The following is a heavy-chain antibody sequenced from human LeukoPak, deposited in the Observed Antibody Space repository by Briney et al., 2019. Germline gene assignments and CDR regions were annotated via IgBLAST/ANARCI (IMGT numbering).Heavy chain of an antibody. Sequence: PGGSLRLSCAASGFTFSSYSMNWVRQAPGKGREWVSSISSSSSYIYYADSVKGRFTISRDNAKNSLYLQMNSLRAEDTAVYYCARATVTTIPLHYYGMDVWGKGTTVTVSS. CDR1: GFTFSSYS. CDR3: ARATVTTIPLHYYGMDV. D-gene: IGHD4-17*01. CDR2: ISSSSSYI. J-gene: IGHJ6*04. V-gene: IGHV3-21*01.